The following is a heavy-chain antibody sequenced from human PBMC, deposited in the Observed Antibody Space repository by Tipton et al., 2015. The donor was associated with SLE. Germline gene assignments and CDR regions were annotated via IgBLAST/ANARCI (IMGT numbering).Heavy chain of an antibody. CDR3: AREGGSSWVYYYYYGMDV. J-gene: IGHJ6*02. V-gene: IGHV1-18*01. CDR1: GYTFTSYG. CDR2: ISAYNGNT. Sequence: QVQLVQSGAEVKKPGASVKVSCKASGYTFTSYGISWVRQAPGQGLEWMGWISAYNGNTNYAQKLQGRVTMTTDTSTSTAYMELRSLRSDDTAVYYCAREGGSSWVYYYYYGMDVWGQGTTVTVSS. D-gene: IGHD6-13*01.